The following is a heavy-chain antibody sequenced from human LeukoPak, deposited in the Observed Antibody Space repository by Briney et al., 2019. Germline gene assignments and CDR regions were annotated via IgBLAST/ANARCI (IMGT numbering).Heavy chain of an antibody. CDR3: ARYGGSGTYFFDY. CDR2: IYHSGST. CDR1: GGSISSGGYY. V-gene: IGHV4-30-2*01. J-gene: IGHJ4*02. D-gene: IGHD3-10*01. Sequence: PSQTLSLTCTVSGGSISSGGYYWSWIRQPPGKGLEWIGYIYHSGSTYYNPSLKSRVTISLDRSKNQFSLKLSSVTAADTAVYYCARYGGSGTYFFDYWGRGTLVTVSS.